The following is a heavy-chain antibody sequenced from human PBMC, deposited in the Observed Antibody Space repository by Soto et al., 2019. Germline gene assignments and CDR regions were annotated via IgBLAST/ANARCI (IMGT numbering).Heavy chain of an antibody. J-gene: IGHJ3*02. CDR2: MNPNSGNT. D-gene: IGHD3-10*01. Sequence: QVQLVQSGAEVKKPGASVKVSCKASGYTFTSYDINWVRQATGQGLEWMGWMNPNSGNTGYAQKFQCRVTMTRNTSISTAYMDLSSLRSEDTAVYYCARGINYYDSGDDAFDIWGQGIMVTVAS. CDR1: GYTFTSYD. CDR3: ARGINYYDSGDDAFDI. V-gene: IGHV1-8*01.